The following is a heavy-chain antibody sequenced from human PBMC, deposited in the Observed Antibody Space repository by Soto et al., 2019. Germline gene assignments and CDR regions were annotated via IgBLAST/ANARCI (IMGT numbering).Heavy chain of an antibody. CDR2: INHSGST. J-gene: IGHJ4*02. CDR1: GGSFSGYY. D-gene: IGHD6-19*01. V-gene: IGHV4-34*01. CDR3: ARGWSSGWYGEFDY. Sequence: SETLSLTCAVYGGSFSGYYWSWIRQPPGKGLEWIGEINHSGSTNYNPSLKSRVTISVDTSKNQFSLKLSSVTAADTAVYYCARGWSSGWYGEFDYWGQGTLVTVSS.